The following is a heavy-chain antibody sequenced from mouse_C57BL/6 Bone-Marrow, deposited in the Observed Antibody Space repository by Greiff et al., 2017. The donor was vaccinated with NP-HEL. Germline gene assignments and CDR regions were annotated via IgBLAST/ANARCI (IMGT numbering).Heavy chain of an antibody. D-gene: IGHD1-2*01. Sequence: VQLQQPGAELVKPGASVKLSCKASGYTFTSYWMHWVKQRPGQGLEWIGMIHPNSGSTNYNEKFKSKATLTVDKSSSTAYMQLSRLTSEDSAVYYGARPATAVGGVAYWGQGTLVTVSA. V-gene: IGHV1-64*01. CDR3: ARPATAVGGVAY. CDR2: IHPNSGST. CDR1: GYTFTSYW. J-gene: IGHJ3*01.